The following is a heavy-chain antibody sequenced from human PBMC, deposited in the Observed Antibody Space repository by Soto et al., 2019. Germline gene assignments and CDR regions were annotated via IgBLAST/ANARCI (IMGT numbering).Heavy chain of an antibody. Sequence: SVKGSCKASGGTFSSYAISWVRQAPGQGLEWMGGIIPIFGTANYAQKFQGRVTITADESTSTAYMELSSLRSEDTAVYYCARDYLDCIGGSCYRSFDYWGQGTLVTVSS. V-gene: IGHV1-69*13. CDR3: ARDYLDCIGGSCYRSFDY. J-gene: IGHJ4*02. D-gene: IGHD2-15*01. CDR1: GGTFSSYA. CDR2: IIPIFGTA.